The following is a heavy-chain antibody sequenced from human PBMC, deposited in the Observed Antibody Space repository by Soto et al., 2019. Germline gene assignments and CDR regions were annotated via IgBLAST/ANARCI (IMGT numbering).Heavy chain of an antibody. V-gene: IGHV3-23*01. D-gene: IGHD2-2*01. Sequence: EVQLLESGGGLVQPGGSLRLSCAASGFTFSSYAMSWVRQAPGKGLEWVSAISGSGGSTYYADSVKGRFTISRDNSKNTLYLQMNSRRAEDTAVYYCAKSYPDIVVVPAANWFDPWGQGTLVTVSS. CDR3: AKSYPDIVVVPAANWFDP. J-gene: IGHJ5*02. CDR2: ISGSGGST. CDR1: GFTFSSYA.